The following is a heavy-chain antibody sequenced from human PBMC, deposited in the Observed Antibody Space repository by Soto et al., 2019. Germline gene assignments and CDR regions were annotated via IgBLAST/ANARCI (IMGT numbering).Heavy chain of an antibody. CDR2: ISAYNGNT. CDR3: ARGGQWPPTRHFDP. CDR1: CYIFTSYG. D-gene: IGHD6-19*01. J-gene: IGHJ5*02. V-gene: IGHV1-18*01. Sequence: GXSVKGSFKTSCYIFTSYGISWVRQAPGQGLEWMGWISAYNGNTNYAQELQGRVTMTTDTSTSTAYMELRSLRSDDTAVYYCARGGQWPPTRHFDPWDQGTLVTVYS.